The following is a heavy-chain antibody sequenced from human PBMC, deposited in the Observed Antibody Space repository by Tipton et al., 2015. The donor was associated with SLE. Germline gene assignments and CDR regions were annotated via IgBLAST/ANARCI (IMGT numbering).Heavy chain of an antibody. Sequence: LRLSCTVSGGSISSYYWSWIRQPPGKGLEWIGYIYYSGSTNYNPSLKSRVTISVDTSKNQFSLKLSSVTAADTAVYYCARQKSSGYYFDYWGQGTLVTVSS. CDR2: IYYSGST. D-gene: IGHD6-19*01. V-gene: IGHV4-59*08. CDR3: ARQKSSGYYFDY. J-gene: IGHJ4*02. CDR1: GGSISSYY.